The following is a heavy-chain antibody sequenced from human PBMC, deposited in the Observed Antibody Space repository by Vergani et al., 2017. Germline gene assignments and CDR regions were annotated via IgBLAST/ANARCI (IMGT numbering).Heavy chain of an antibody. CDR3: AKDLGFGESRGYYFDY. CDR2: ISGSGGST. CDR1: GFTFSNAW. V-gene: IGHV3-23*01. J-gene: IGHJ4*02. Sequence: EVQLLESGGGLVKPGGSLRLSCAASGFTFSNAWMSWVRQAPGKGLEWVSAISGSGGSTYYADSVKGRFTISRDNSKNTLYLQMNSLRAEDTAVYYCAKDLGFGESRGYYFDYWGQGTLVTVSS. D-gene: IGHD3-10*01.